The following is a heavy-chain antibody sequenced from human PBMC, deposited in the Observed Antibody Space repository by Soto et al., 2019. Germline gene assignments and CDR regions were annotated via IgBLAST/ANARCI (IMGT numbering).Heavy chain of an antibody. D-gene: IGHD4-17*01. V-gene: IGHV3-30*18. CDR1: RFIFQSYN. CDR2: ISHDGGNE. CDR3: AKADYGDSIDY. Sequence: QVQLVESGGGVVQPGRSLRLSCAASRFIFQSYNMHWVRQPPGKGLEWVAIISHDGGNEYYAGSVKGRFTISRDNSKNTLYLQMNSLRAEDTAVYYCAKADYGDSIDYWGQGTLVTVSS. J-gene: IGHJ4*02.